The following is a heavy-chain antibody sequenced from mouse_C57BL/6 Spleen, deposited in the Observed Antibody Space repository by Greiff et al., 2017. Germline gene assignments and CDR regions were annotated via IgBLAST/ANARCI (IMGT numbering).Heavy chain of an antibody. J-gene: IGHJ2*01. D-gene: IGHD2-1*01. CDR3: AKGDYGNYRGYYFDY. CDR2: ISSGSSTI. V-gene: IGHV5-17*01. CDR1: GFTFSDYG. Sequence: EVQLVESGGGLVKPGGSLKLSCAASGFTFSDYGMHWVRQAPEKGLEWVAYISSGSSTIYYADTVKGRFTIARDNAKNTLFLQMTSLRSEDTAMYYCAKGDYGNYRGYYFDYWGQGTTLTVSS.